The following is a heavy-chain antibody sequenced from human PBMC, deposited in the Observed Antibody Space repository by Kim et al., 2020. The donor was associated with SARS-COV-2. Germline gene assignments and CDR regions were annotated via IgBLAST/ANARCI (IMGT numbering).Heavy chain of an antibody. CDR2: AYYSGNT. D-gene: IGHD6-19*01. J-gene: IGHJ6*01. CDR1: GGSLSSSSYY. Sequence: SETLSLTCTVSGGSLSSSSYYWGWIRQPPGKGLEWIGTAYYSGNTYYNPSLKSRVTISVDTSKNHFSLKLVSVTAADTAVCYCARHQRYSIGGYGAFYY. V-gene: IGHV4-39*01. CDR3: ARHQRYSIGGYGAFYY.